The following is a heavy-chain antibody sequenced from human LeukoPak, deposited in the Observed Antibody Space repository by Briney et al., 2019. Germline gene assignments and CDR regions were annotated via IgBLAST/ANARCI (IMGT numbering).Heavy chain of an antibody. V-gene: IGHV1-69*05. CDR3: ASDLSVVRGVNNWFDP. CDR2: IIPIFGTA. D-gene: IGHD3-10*01. CDR1: GGTFSSYA. Sequence: SVKVSCKASGGTFSSYAISWVRQAPGQGLEWMGRIIPIFGTANYAQKFQGRVTITTDESTSTAYMELSSLRSEDTAVYYCASDLSVVRGVNNWFDPWGQGTLVTVSS. J-gene: IGHJ5*02.